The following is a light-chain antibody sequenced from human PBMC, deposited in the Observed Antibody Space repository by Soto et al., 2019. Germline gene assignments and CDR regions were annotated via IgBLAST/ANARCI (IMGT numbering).Light chain of an antibody. Sequence: DIQMTQSPSSLSASVGDRVTITCRASQNIRRYLNWYQQQPGKAPKLLIFTASSLQSGVPSRFSGSGSVTEFTLTISSLQPEDFATYYCQQSYTTSALTFGGGTKVEIK. CDR1: QNIRRY. CDR3: QQSYTTSALT. CDR2: TAS. J-gene: IGKJ4*01. V-gene: IGKV1-39*01.